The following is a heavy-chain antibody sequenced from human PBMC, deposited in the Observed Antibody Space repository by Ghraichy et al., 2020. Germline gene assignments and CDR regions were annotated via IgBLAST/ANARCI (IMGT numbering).Heavy chain of an antibody. CDR3: ARHYPRSDSGTGAFDI. J-gene: IGHJ3*02. V-gene: IGHV4-59*08. CDR1: GGSIINYY. Sequence: SETLSLTCTVSGGSIINYYWSWIRQPPGKGLEWIGYIFHSGDTDYNPSPKSRVTMSVDTSKNQFSLRLSSVTAADTAVYYCARHYPRSDSGTGAFDIWGRGTMVTVSS. D-gene: IGHD6-19*01. CDR2: IFHSGDT.